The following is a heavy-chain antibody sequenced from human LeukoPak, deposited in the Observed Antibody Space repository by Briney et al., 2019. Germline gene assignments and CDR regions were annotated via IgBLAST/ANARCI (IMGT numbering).Heavy chain of an antibody. V-gene: IGHV4-59*08. Sequence: SETLSLTCTVSGGSISSYYWSWIRQPPGKGLEWIGYIYYSGSTNYNPSPKSRVTISVDTSKKQFSLKLSSVTAADTAVYYCASHSWGLGYCSGGSCYVDYWGQGTLVTVSS. D-gene: IGHD2-15*01. J-gene: IGHJ4*02. CDR2: IYYSGST. CDR1: GGSISSYY. CDR3: ASHSWGLGYCSGGSCYVDY.